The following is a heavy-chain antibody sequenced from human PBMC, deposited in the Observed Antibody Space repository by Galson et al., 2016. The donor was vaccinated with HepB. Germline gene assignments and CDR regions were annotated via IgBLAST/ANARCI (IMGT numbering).Heavy chain of an antibody. V-gene: IGHV1-18*01. CDR2: ISAYNGNT. CDR1: GYSFTSYA. J-gene: IGHJ4*02. CDR3: ARDPTVIYGDYANIGGSDF. D-gene: IGHD4-17*01. Sequence: SVKVSCKASGYSFTSYAFSWMRQAPGQGLEWMGWISAYNGNTKYAQKFQDRVTMTTDTWTNTSYMELGSLRSDDTAVYYCARDPTVIYGDYANIGGSDFWGQGTLVTVSS.